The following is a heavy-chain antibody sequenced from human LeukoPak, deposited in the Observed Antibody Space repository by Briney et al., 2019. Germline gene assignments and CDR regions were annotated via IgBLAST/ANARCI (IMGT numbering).Heavy chain of an antibody. CDR3: ARAVAGTTWFDP. Sequence: PGGSLRLSCAASGFIFKNYGMHWVRQAPGKGLEWVAVISYEGRSEYYADSVKGRFTISRDNSRNTLFLQMNSLRAEDTALYYCARAVAGTTWFDPWGQGTLVTVSS. V-gene: IGHV3-30*03. CDR1: GFIFKNYG. CDR2: ISYEGRSE. D-gene: IGHD6-19*01. J-gene: IGHJ5*02.